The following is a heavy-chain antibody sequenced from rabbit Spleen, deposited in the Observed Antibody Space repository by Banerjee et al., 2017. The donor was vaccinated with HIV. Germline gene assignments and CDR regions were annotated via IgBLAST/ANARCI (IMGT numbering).Heavy chain of an antibody. Sequence: EQLEESGGGLVKPEGSLTLTCKASGVSLSDKDVMCWVRQAPGKGLEWIACVNTITGKSVYASWAKGRFIMSRTSSTTVTLQMTSLTAADTATYFCASAYSDIYFNLWGPGTLVTVS. CDR3: ASAYSDIYFNL. V-gene: IGHV1S45*01. CDR2: VNTITGKS. J-gene: IGHJ4*01. CDR1: GVSLSDKDV. D-gene: IGHD6-1*01.